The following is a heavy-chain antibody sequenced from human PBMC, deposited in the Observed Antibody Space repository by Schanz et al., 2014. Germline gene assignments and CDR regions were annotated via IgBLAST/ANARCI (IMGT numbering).Heavy chain of an antibody. CDR3: ARQGDVYRLDY. Sequence: QVQLQESGPGLVKPSETLSLTCTVSGASISFYDWNWIRQSPGKGLGWIGYIYHSGSPIYNPSLQGEVTIPKNTPKNKFPRKRDSVTAADTAVYFCARQGDVYRLDYWGQGTLVTVTS. J-gene: IGHJ4*02. CDR1: GASISFYD. D-gene: IGHD1-26*01. CDR2: IYHSGSP. V-gene: IGHV4-59*08.